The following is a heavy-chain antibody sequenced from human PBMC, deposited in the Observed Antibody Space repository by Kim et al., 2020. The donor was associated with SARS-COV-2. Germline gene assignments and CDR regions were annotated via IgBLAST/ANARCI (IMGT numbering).Heavy chain of an antibody. Sequence: SETLSLTCTVSGGSISSSSYYWGWIRQPPGKGLEWIGSIYYSGSTYYNPSLKSRVTISVDTSKNQFSLKLSSVTAADTAVYYCARDRAKLLWFGELLGGPRNWFDPWGQGTLVTVSS. CDR2: IYYSGST. J-gene: IGHJ5*02. D-gene: IGHD3-10*01. CDR3: ARDRAKLLWFGELLGGPRNWFDP. CDR1: GGSISSSSYY. V-gene: IGHV4-39*07.